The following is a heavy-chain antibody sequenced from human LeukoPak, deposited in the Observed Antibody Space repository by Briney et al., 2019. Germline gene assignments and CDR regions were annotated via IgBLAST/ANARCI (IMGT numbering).Heavy chain of an antibody. CDR1: GFTFSSFS. D-gene: IGHD6-19*01. CDR3: ARDVRDEYSSGWYPIGY. Sequence: GGSLRLSCAASGFTFSSFSVNWVRQAPGKGLEWVSSISSGSIYIYYADSVKGRFTISRDNAKNSLYLQMNSLRAEDTAVYYCARDVRDEYSSGWYPIGYWGQGTLVTVSS. CDR2: ISSGSIYI. V-gene: IGHV3-21*01. J-gene: IGHJ4*02.